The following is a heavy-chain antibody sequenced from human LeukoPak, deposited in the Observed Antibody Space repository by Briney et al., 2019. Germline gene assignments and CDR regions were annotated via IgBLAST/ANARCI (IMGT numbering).Heavy chain of an antibody. CDR3: TTATSTTASRS. CDR1: GFTFSNIW. D-gene: IGHD1-1*01. J-gene: IGHJ5*02. Sequence: PGGSLRLSCAASGFTFSNIWMTWVRQAPGKGLEWVGRIKRKAEGGTTDYAAPVRGRFTISRDDSKTTLYLQMNSLKAEDTAVYYCTTATSTTASRSWGQGTLVTVSS. V-gene: IGHV3-15*01. CDR2: IKRKAEGGTT.